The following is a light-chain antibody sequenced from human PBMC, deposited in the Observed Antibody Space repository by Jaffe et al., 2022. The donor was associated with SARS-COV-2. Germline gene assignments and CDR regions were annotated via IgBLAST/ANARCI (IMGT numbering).Light chain of an antibody. Sequence: LVLTQSPGTLSLSPGEGATLSCRASQKISSYSLAWYLQKPGQTPRLLVYRASIRAPGIPDRFSGSGSGTDFTLTISRLEPEDFAVYYCQQYANAPRTFGGGTKVEL. J-gene: IGKJ4*01. CDR3: QQYANAPRT. V-gene: IGKV3-20*01. CDR1: QKISSYS. CDR2: RAS.